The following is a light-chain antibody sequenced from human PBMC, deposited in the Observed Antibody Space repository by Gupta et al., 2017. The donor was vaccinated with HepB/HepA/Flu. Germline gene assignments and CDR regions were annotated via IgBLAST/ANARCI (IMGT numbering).Light chain of an antibody. Sequence: QSVLTQPPSVSGAPAQRVTISCTGSSSNIGAGYDVHWYQQLPGTAHKLLIYGNSKRPSGVPDRFSGSKSGTSASLAITGLQAEDEADYYCQSYDSSLSGVFGGGTKLTVL. V-gene: IGLV1-40*01. CDR1: SSNIGAGYD. CDR2: GNS. J-gene: IGLJ2*01. CDR3: QSYDSSLSGV.